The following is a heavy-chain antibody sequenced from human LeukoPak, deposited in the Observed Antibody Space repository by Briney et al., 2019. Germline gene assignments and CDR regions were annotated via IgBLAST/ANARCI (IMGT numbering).Heavy chain of an antibody. V-gene: IGHV1-2*02. Sequence: ASVKVSCKASGYTFTGYYMHWVRQAPGQGLEWMGWINPNSGGTNYAQKFQGRVTMTRDTSISTAYMELSRLRSDDTAVYYCARDAKYYHDSSGYYWGQGTLVTVSS. CDR1: GYTFTGYY. D-gene: IGHD3-22*01. CDR2: INPNSGGT. J-gene: IGHJ4*02. CDR3: ARDAKYYHDSSGYY.